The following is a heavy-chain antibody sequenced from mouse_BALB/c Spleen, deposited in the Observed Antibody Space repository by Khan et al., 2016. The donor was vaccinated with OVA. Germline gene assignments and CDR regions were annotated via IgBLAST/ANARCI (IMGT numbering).Heavy chain of an antibody. CDR2: ISSGGANT. V-gene: IGHV5-9*03. CDR3: ARSCYCPFAY. J-gene: IGHJ3*01. CDR1: GFTFSCFT. Sequence: EVELVESGGGLVKPGGSLKLSCAASGFTFSCFTMSWVRQTPEKRLEWVARISSGGANTYYPDSVKGRFTLSRDNAKNNLYLQTRSLRSEDTALYSCARSCYCPFAYWGQGTLVTVSA.